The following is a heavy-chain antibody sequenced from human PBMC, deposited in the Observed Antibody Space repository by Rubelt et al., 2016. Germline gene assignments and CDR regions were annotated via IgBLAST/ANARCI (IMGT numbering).Heavy chain of an antibody. Sequence: GGGLVQPGGSLRLSCAASGFTFSTYAMTWVRQAPGKGLEWVSGLSGSGDTTYYADSVKGRFTISRDNSKNTLYLQMNSLRVEDTAIYYCVKDPARYGRGYFDYWGQGTLVTVSS. CDR2: LSGSGDTT. V-gene: IGHV3-23*01. CDR3: VKDPARYGRGYFDY. J-gene: IGHJ4*02. D-gene: IGHD3-10*01. CDR1: GFTFSTYA.